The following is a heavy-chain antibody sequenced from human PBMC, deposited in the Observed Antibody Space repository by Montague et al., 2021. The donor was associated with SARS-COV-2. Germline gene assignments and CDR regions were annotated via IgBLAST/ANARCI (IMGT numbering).Heavy chain of an antibody. CDR1: GGSISRSY. V-gene: IGHV4-59*08. CDR3: ARHWGIAAAGN. Sequence: SETLSLTCTVSGGSISRSYWSWIRQPPGKGLEWIGYIYYTGSTDYNPSLKSRVTISVDTSKNQLSLKMTSVTAADTAVYYCARHWGIAAAGNWGQGTLVTVSS. CDR2: IYYTGST. J-gene: IGHJ4*02. D-gene: IGHD6-13*01.